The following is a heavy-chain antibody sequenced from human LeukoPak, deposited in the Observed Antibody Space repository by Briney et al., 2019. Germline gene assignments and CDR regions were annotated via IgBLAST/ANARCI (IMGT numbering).Heavy chain of an antibody. Sequence: PGRSLRLSCAASGFTFSSYWMHWVRQVPGKGLVWVSHINSDGSTTSYADSVKGRFTISRDNAKNTLYLQMNSLRAEDTAVYYCARSLGSGSGYWGQGILVTVSS. J-gene: IGHJ4*02. CDR3: ARSLGSGSGY. CDR2: INSDGSTT. D-gene: IGHD1-26*01. CDR1: GFTFSSYW. V-gene: IGHV3-74*01.